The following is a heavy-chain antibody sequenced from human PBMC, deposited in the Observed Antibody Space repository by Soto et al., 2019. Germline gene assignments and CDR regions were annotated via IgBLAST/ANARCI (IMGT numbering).Heavy chain of an antibody. CDR3: AHRPIVGAAI. J-gene: IGHJ4*02. V-gene: IGHV4-4*02. Sequence: QVQLQESGPGLVKPSGTLSLTCAVFGGSISNSNWWTWVRQPPGKGLDWIGEIFHSGSTNDNSSLMDRVTISVDKANNQFSLKLSSVTAADTSVYYCAHRPIVGAAIWGQGTLVTVSS. D-gene: IGHD1-26*01. CDR2: IFHSGST. CDR1: GGSISNSNW.